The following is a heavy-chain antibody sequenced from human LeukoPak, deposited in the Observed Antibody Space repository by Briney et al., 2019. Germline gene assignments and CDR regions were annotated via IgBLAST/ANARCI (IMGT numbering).Heavy chain of an antibody. CDR2: SNSDGSST. D-gene: IGHD1-1*01. CDR3: ARGTHASDM. CDR1: GFTFSTYW. Sequence: GGSLRLSCAASGFTFSTYWMNWVRQAPGKGLVWVSRSNSDGSSTSYADSVKGRFSISRDNAKNTLYLQMNSLRAEDTALYYCARGTHASDMWGQGTMVTVSS. J-gene: IGHJ3*02. V-gene: IGHV3-74*01.